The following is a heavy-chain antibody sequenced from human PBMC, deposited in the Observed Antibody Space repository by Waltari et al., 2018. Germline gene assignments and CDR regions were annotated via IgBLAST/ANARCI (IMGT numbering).Heavy chain of an antibody. J-gene: IGHJ4*02. Sequence: QVQLQESGPGLVKPSETLSLTCTVSGGSISSYYWSWIRQPPGKGLEWIGYIYYSGSTNYNPSLKSRVTISVDTSKNQFSLKLSSVTAADAAVYYCARGKVDFWSGYHDYWGQGTLVTVSS. V-gene: IGHV4-59*01. CDR1: GGSISSYY. D-gene: IGHD3-3*01. CDR3: ARGKVDFWSGYHDY. CDR2: IYYSGST.